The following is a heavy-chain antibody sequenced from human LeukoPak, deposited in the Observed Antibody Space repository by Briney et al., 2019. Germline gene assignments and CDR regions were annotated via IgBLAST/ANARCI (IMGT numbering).Heavy chain of an antibody. CDR2: INPSGGST. D-gene: IGHD3-22*01. J-gene: IGHJ1*01. V-gene: IGHV1-46*01. CDR1: GYTFTSYY. Sequence: ASLKVSCKASGYTFTSYYIHWVRQAPGQGLEWMGIINPSGGSTSYAQKFQGRVTMTRDTSTSTVYMELSSLRSEDTAVYYCARDRVVAPFAEYFQHWGQGTLVTVSS. CDR3: ARDRVVAPFAEYFQH.